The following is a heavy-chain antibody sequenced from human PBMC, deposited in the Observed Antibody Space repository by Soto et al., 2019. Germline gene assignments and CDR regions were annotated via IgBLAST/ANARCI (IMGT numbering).Heavy chain of an antibody. Sequence: SETLSLTCTVSGSSISDEYHRTWIRQSPAKGLEWIGYISYTGTTYYNPSLKSRVTISGDTSKNQFSLRMASVTAADTAVYYCARQPTVTTTRRFFDSWGQGSLVTVSS. V-gene: IGHV4-30-4*01. J-gene: IGHJ4*02. CDR1: GSSISDEYH. CDR3: ARQPTVTTTRRFFDS. CDR2: ISYTGTT. D-gene: IGHD4-17*01.